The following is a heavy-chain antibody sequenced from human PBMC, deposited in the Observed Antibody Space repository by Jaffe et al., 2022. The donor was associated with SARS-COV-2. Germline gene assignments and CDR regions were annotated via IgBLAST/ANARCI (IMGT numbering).Heavy chain of an antibody. CDR3: TTFRTEDIVGAMKSYYFDY. CDR1: GFTFSNAW. J-gene: IGHJ4*02. Sequence: EVQLVESGGGLVKPGGSLRLSCAASGFTFSNAWMSWVRQAPGKGLEWVGRIKSKTDGGTTDYAAPVKGRFTISRDDSKNTLYLQMNSLKTEDTAVYYCTTFRTEDIVGAMKSYYFDYWGQGTLVTVSS. CDR2: IKSKTDGGTT. V-gene: IGHV3-15*01. D-gene: IGHD1-26*01.